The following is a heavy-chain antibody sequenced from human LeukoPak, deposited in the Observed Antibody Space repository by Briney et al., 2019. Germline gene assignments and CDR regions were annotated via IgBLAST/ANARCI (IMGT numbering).Heavy chain of an antibody. Sequence: SETLSLTCTVSGGSISSYYWSWIRQPPGKGLEWIGYIYYSGSTNYNPSLKSRVTISVDTSKNQFSLKLSSVTAADTAVYYCAGGADFWSGYLNWFDPWGQGTLVTVSS. CDR3: AGGADFWSGYLNWFDP. V-gene: IGHV4-59*01. J-gene: IGHJ5*02. D-gene: IGHD3-3*01. CDR2: IYYSGST. CDR1: GGSISSYY.